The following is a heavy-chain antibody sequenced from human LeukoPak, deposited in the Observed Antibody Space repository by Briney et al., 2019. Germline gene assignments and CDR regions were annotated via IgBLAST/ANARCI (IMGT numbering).Heavy chain of an antibody. J-gene: IGHJ3*02. V-gene: IGHV4-30-2*01. CDR1: GGSISSGGYY. D-gene: IGHD6-19*01. CDR3: ARHKWLVPADAFGI. Sequence: SETLSLTCTVSGGSISSGGYYWSWIRQPPGKGLEWIGYIYHSGSTYYNPSLKSRVTISVDRSKNQFSLKLSSVTAADTAVYYCARHKWLVPADAFGIWGQGTMVTVSS. CDR2: IYHSGST.